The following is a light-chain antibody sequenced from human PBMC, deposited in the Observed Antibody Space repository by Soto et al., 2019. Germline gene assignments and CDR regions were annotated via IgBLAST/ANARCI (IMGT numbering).Light chain of an antibody. J-gene: IGKJ1*01. CDR2: GAS. Sequence: EIVLTQSPGTLSLSPGERATLSCRASQSVRSSYLAWYQQNTGQATRLLIYGASSRATGITDRISGSGSGTDFTLTISRMETEDLAVYYCQQYGSPPQTFGQGTKVDIK. CDR1: QSVRSSY. CDR3: QQYGSPPQT. V-gene: IGKV3-20*01.